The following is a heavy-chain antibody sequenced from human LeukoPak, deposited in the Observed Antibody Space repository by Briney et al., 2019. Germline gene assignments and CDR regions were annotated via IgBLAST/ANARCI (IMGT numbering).Heavy chain of an antibody. CDR3: AREDSSGTIDY. CDR1: GFTFRNYA. D-gene: IGHD3-22*01. Sequence: GGSLRLSYAASGFTFRNYAMHWVRQAPGKGLEHVSAINSDGSRTYYADSVRGRFTTYRDNPKNTLYLQMGSLRAEDMAVFYCAREDSSGTIDYWGQGTPVTVSS. V-gene: IGHV3-64*02. CDR2: INSDGSRT. J-gene: IGHJ4*02.